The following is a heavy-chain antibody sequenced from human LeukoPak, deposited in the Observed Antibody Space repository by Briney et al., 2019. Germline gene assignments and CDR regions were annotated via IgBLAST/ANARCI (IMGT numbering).Heavy chain of an antibody. CDR3: ARGGITGTTRGPTRLNDAFDI. D-gene: IGHD1-20*01. CDR2: INPNSGGT. V-gene: IGHV1-2*04. J-gene: IGHJ3*02. Sequence: ASVKVSCKASGYTFTSYYMHWVRQAPGQGLEWMGWINPNSGGTNYAQKFQGWVTMTRDTSISTAYMELSRPRSDDTAVYYCARGGITGTTRGPTRLNDAFDIWGQGTMVTVSS. CDR1: GYTFTSYY.